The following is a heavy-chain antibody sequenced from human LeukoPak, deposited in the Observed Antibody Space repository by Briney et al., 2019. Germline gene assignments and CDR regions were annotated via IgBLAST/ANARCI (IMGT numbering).Heavy chain of an antibody. J-gene: IGHJ3*02. CDR2: IYYSGST. D-gene: IGHD2-2*01. Sequence: SETLSLTCTASGGSISNYYWSWIRQPPGKGLEWIGYIYYSGSTNYNPSLKSRVTISVDTSTNQFSLKLSSVTAADTAVYYCGRYLKPSALSVFDIWGQGTMVTVSS. CDR1: GGSISNYY. V-gene: IGHV4-59*01. CDR3: GRYLKPSALSVFDI.